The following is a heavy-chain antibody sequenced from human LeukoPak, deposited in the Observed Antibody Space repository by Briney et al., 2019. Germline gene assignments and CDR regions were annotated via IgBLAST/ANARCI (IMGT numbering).Heavy chain of an antibody. CDR2: INHSGST. CDR1: GGSFSGYY. V-gene: IGHV4-34*01. D-gene: IGHD6-13*01. Sequence: SETLSLTCAVYGGSFSGYYWSWIRQPPGKGLEWIGEINHSGSTNYNPSLKSRVTISVDTSKNQFSLKLSSVTAADTAVYYCARAYLEGIAAAGRRYFDYWGQGTLVTVSS. CDR3: ARAYLEGIAAAGRRYFDY. J-gene: IGHJ4*02.